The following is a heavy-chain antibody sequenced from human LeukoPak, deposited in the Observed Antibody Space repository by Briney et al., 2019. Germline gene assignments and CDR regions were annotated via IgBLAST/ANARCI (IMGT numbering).Heavy chain of an antibody. Sequence: GGSLRLSCAASGFTFSSYGMSWVRQAPGKGLEWVSGISGSGGSTNYADSVKGRFTISRDNSKNTLYLQMSTLRAEDTAVYYCARKGAYCSGGVCLDFWGQGALVTVS. CDR1: GFTFSSYG. CDR2: ISGSGGST. D-gene: IGHD2-8*02. CDR3: ARKGAYCSGGVCLDF. J-gene: IGHJ4*02. V-gene: IGHV3-23*01.